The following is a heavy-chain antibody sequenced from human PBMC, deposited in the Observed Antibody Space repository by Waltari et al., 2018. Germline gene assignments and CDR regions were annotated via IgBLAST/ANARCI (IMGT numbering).Heavy chain of an antibody. D-gene: IGHD7-27*01. V-gene: IGHV3-7*01. J-gene: IGHJ4*02. Sequence: EVQLVESGGGLVQPGGSLRLSCAASGFTFXSYWMSWVRQAPGKGVEWVANIKQDGREKYYVDSVKGRFTISRDNAKNSLYLQMNSLRAEDTAVYYCARDPIXYWGSHFDYWGQGTLVTXSS. CDR1: GFTFXSYW. CDR3: ARDPIXYWGSHFDY. CDR2: IKQDGREK.